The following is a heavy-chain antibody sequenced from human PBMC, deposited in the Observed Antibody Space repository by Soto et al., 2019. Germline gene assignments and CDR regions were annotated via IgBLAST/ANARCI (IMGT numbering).Heavy chain of an antibody. CDR2: INSSSSYT. D-gene: IGHD3-10*01. J-gene: IGHJ3*02. V-gene: IGHV3-11*05. CDR1: GFTFSDDY. Sequence: PGGSLRLSCAASGFTFSDDYMSWIRQAPGKGLEWVSYINSSSSYTNYADSVKGRFTISRDNAKSTLDLQMSSLRVEDTAVYYCARDKGSDAPIDMWGQGTMVT. CDR3: ARDKGSDAPIDM.